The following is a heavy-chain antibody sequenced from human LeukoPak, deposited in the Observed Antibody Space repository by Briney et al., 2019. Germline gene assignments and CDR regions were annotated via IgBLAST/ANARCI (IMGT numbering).Heavy chain of an antibody. Sequence: PGGSLRLSCAASGFTFSAYYMSWIRQAPGQGLEWVSYISSSGYTMYYADSVKRRFTIPRDNAKNSLYLQMDSLRAEATAVYYCARVGPAAAGRGYWYFDLWGRGTLVTVSS. D-gene: IGHD6-13*01. CDR3: ARVGPAAAGRGYWYFDL. CDR1: GFTFSAYY. V-gene: IGHV3-11*01. J-gene: IGHJ2*01. CDR2: ISSSGYTM.